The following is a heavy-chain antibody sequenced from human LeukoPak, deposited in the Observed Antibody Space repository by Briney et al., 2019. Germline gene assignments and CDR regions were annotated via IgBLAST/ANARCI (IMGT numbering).Heavy chain of an antibody. CDR2: INWNGGST. Sequence: GSLRLSCAASGFTFDDYGMSWVRQAPGKVLEWVSGINWNGGSTGYADSVKGRFTISRDNAKNSLYLQMNSLRAEDMALYYCAKELLWFGELFDDAFDIWGQGTMVTVSS. V-gene: IGHV3-20*04. CDR3: AKELLWFGELFDDAFDI. CDR1: GFTFDDYG. J-gene: IGHJ3*02. D-gene: IGHD3-10*01.